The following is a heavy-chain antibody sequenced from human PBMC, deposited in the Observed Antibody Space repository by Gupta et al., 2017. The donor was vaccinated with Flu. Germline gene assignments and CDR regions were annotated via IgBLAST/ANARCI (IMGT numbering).Heavy chain of an antibody. CDR2: VYSRGTT. V-gene: IGHV4-39*02. Sequence: QPPGKGLEWIGTVYSRGTTYYSPSLNSRVTISLDTSKNHFSLRLKSVTAADTAVYYCVGFCSSTSCPRNTFDIWGHGTMVTVSS. J-gene: IGHJ3*02. D-gene: IGHD2-2*01. CDR3: VGFCSSTSCPRNTFDI.